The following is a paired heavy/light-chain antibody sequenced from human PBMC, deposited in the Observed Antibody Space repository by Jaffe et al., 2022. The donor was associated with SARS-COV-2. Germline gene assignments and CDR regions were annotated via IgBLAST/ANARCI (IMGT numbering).Heavy chain of an antibody. V-gene: IGHV3-73*01. Sequence: DVQLVESGGGLVQPGGSLKLSCAGSGFTFSGSAMHWVRQASGKGLEWVGHIRSKGNDYATAYAASVKGRFTISRDDSKNTAYLQMTSLKSEDTAVYYCARRFSPLMDVWGQGTTVTVSS. J-gene: IGHJ6*02. CDR3: ARRFSPLMDV. CDR1: GFTFSGSA. CDR2: IRSKGNDYAT.
Light chain of an antibody. CDR3: AAWDDSLNGVL. J-gene: IGLJ2*01. Sequence: QSVLTQPPSASGTPGQRVTISCSGSRSNIGDNTVNWYQQLPGKAPKPLIYSNSQRPSGVPDRFSGSKSGTSASLAISGLQSDDEADYYCAAWDDSLNGVLFGGGTKLTVL. CDR2: SNS. V-gene: IGLV1-44*01. CDR1: RSNIGDNT.